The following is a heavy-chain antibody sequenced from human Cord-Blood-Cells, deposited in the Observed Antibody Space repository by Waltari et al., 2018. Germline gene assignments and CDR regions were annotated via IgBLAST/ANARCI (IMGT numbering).Heavy chain of an antibody. J-gene: IGHJ4*02. CDR2: ISSSSTI. CDR3: ARDLTGQNPHRDY. V-gene: IGHV3-48*02. CDR1: GFTFSSYS. Sequence: EVQLVESGGGLVQPGGSLRLPCAASGFTFSSYSMNWVRQAPGKGLEWVSYISSSSTIYYADSVKGRFTISRDNAKNSLYLQMNSLRDEDTAVYYCARDLTGQNPHRDYWGQGTLVTVSS.